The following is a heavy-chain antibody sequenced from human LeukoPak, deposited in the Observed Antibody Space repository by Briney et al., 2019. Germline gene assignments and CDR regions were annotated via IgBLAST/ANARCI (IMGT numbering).Heavy chain of an antibody. V-gene: IGHV3-7*01. CDR1: GFTFSSYW. J-gene: IGHJ6*03. CDR3: ARDRNRDHPDGYGIASTYYYYYYYMDV. D-gene: IGHD5-24*01. CDR2: IKQDGSEK. Sequence: GGSLRLSCAASGFTFSSYWMSWVRQAPGKGLEWVANIKQDGSEKYYVDSVKGRFTISRDNAKNSLYLQMNSLRAEDTAVYYCARDRNRDHPDGYGIASTYYYYYYYMDVWGKGTTVTVSS.